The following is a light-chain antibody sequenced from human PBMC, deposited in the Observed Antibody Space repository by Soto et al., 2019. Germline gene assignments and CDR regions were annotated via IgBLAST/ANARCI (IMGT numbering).Light chain of an antibody. CDR3: QQYDNLPLT. CDR1: QDITSW. CDR2: DAS. Sequence: DVQITQSPSSVSASVGDRVTITCRASQDITSWLAWYQQKPGKAPKLLIYDASNLETGVPSRFSGSGSGTDFTFTISSLQPEDIATYYCQQYDNLPLTFGGGTKVDNK. V-gene: IGKV1-33*01. J-gene: IGKJ4*01.